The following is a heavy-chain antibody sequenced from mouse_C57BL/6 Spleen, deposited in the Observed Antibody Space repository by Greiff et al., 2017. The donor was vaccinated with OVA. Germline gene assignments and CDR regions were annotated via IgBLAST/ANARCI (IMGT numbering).Heavy chain of an antibody. D-gene: IGHD2-4*01. V-gene: IGHV1-19*01. CDR3: ARGDYDYDGYFDV. CDR1: GYTFTDYY. Sequence: EVKVVESGPVLVKPGASVKMSCKASGYTFTDYYMNWVKQSHGKSLEWIGVINPYNGGTSYNQKFKGKATLTVDKSSSTAYMELNSLTSEDSAVYYCARGDYDYDGYFDVWGTGTTVTVSS. J-gene: IGHJ1*03. CDR2: INPYNGGT.